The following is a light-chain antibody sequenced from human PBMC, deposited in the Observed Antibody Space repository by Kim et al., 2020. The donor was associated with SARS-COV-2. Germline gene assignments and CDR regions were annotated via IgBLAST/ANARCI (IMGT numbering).Light chain of an antibody. Sequence: RVTISCTGSSSNIGAVYDVHWYQQLPGTAPTLLIFRDNYRPSGVPDRFSGSKSGTSASLVITGLQAEDEADYYCQSYDSSLNGYVFGTGTKVTVL. CDR3: QSYDSSLNGYV. V-gene: IGLV1-40*01. J-gene: IGLJ1*01. CDR1: SSNIGAVYD. CDR2: RDN.